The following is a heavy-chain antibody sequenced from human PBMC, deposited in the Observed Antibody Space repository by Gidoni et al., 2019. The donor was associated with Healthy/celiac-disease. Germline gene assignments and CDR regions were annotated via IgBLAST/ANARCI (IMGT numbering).Heavy chain of an antibody. J-gene: IGHJ2*01. D-gene: IGHD3-16*01. Sequence: QVQLQESGPGLVKPSETLSLTCTVSGGSISSYYWSWIRQPPGKGLEWIGYIYYSGSTNYHPSLKSRVTISVDTSKNQFSLKLSSVTAADTAVYYCARGGLWTIYWYFDLWGRGTLVTVSS. CDR1: GGSISSYY. CDR2: IYYSGST. V-gene: IGHV4-59*01. CDR3: ARGGLWTIYWYFDL.